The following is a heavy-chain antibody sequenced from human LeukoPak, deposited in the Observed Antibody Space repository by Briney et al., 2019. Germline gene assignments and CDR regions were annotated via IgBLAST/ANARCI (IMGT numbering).Heavy chain of an antibody. CDR1: GFSLSTSGVG. CDR3: ALPRGSGSYRPFLH. CDR2: IYWNDDK. J-gene: IGHJ4*02. V-gene: IGHV2-5*01. Sequence: ESGPTLVNPTQTLTLTCTFSGFSLSTSGVGVGWIRQPPGKALEWLALIYWNDDKRYSPSLKSRLTITKDTSKNQVVLTMTNMDPVDTATYYCALPRGSGSYRPFLHWGQGTLVTVSS. D-gene: IGHD1-26*01.